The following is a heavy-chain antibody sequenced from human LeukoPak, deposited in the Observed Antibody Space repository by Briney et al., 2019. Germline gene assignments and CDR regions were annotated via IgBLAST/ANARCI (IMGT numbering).Heavy chain of an antibody. CDR3: ARDKNYRFDY. V-gene: IGHV1-18*01. D-gene: IGHD5-24*01. J-gene: IGHJ4*02. CDR2: ISANSGNT. CDR1: AYTFTSNG. Sequence: GASVKLSCNASAYTFTSNGISWVRQAPGKGLEWMGWISANSGNTNYAQKMQGRVTMTTETSSSTAYMELRNLRSDDTAVYYCARDKNYRFDYWGQGTLVTVSS.